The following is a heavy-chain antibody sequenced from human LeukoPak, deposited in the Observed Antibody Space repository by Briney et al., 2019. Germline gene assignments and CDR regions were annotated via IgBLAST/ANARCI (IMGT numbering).Heavy chain of an antibody. CDR1: GFILSSYW. Sequence: TGGSLRLSCAASGFILSSYWMSWVRQAPGKGLEWVANIKQDGSEKHYVDSVKGRFTISRDNAKNSLYLQMNSLRAEVTGVYYCARYSGNPASFEYWGQGTLVTVSS. CDR3: ARYSGNPASFEY. D-gene: IGHD1-26*01. J-gene: IGHJ4*02. CDR2: IKQDGSEK. V-gene: IGHV3-7*01.